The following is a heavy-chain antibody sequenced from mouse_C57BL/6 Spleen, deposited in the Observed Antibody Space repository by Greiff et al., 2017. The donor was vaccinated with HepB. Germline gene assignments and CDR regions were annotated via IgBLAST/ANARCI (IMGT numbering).Heavy chain of an antibody. J-gene: IGHJ1*03. CDR1: GFTFSSYA. CDR2: ISSGGDYI. Sequence: EVHLVESGEGLVKPGGSLKLSCAASGFTFSSYAMSWVRQTPEKRLEWVAYISSGGDYIYYADTVKGRFTISRDNARNTLYLQMSSLKSEDTAMYYCTRVTGTRWYFDVWGTGTTVTVSS. V-gene: IGHV5-9-1*02. D-gene: IGHD4-1*01. CDR3: TRVTGTRWYFDV.